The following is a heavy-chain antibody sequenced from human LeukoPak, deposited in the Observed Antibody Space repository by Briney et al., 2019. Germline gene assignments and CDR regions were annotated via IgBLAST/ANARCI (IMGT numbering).Heavy chain of an antibody. V-gene: IGHV3-30*18. CDR1: GFIFSNYG. CDR2: ISYDGSNK. Sequence: GGSLRLSCAASGFIFSNYGMSWVRQAPGKGLEWVAVISYDGSNKYYADSVKGRFTISRDNSKNTLYLQMNSLRTEDTAVYYCAKGRYYDSSGYPIDYWGQGTLVTVSS. CDR3: AKGRYYDSSGYPIDY. J-gene: IGHJ4*02. D-gene: IGHD3-22*01.